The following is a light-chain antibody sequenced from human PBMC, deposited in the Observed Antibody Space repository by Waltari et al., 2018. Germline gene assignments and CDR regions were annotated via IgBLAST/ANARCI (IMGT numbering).Light chain of an antibody. CDR3: SSFAGNNNVV. J-gene: IGLJ2*01. Sequence: QSALTQPPSASGSPGQSVTISCTGTSNDVGAYNYVSWYQQHPGKAPKLMIYEVSMRPSGVPARFSGSKSDNTASLTVSGLQAEDEADYYCSSFAGNNNVVFGGGTKLTVL. V-gene: IGLV2-8*01. CDR2: EVS. CDR1: SNDVGAYNY.